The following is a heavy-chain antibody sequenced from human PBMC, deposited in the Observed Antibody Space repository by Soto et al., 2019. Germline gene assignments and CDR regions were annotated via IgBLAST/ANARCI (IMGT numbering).Heavy chain of an antibody. Sequence: PGGSLRLSCAASGVTFSNAWMSWVRQAPGKGLEWVGRIKSKTDGGTTDYAAPVKGRFTISRDDSKNTLYLQMNSLKTEDTAVYYCTTGRVLRFLEWFPYYFDYWGQGTLVTVSS. CDR2: IKSKTDGGTT. J-gene: IGHJ4*02. CDR3: TTGRVLRFLEWFPYYFDY. D-gene: IGHD3-3*01. CDR1: GVTFSNAW. V-gene: IGHV3-15*01.